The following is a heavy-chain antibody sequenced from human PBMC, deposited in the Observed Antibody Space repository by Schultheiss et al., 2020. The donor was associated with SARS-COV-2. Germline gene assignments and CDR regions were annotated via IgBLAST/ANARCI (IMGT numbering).Heavy chain of an antibody. CDR3: ASCGASCHYYGMDV. J-gene: IGHJ6*02. CDR1: GFTFSSYA. V-gene: IGHV3-30*07. CDR2: ISYDTYNK. Sequence: GGSLRLSCAASGFTFSSYAMHWVRQAPGKGLEWVAVISYDTYNKYYADSVKGRFTISRDNSKNTLYLQMNSLRAEDTAVYYCASCGASCHYYGMDVWGQGTTVTVSS. D-gene: IGHD2-2*01.